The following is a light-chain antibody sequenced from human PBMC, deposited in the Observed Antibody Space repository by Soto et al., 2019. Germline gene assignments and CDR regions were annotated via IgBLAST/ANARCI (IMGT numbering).Light chain of an antibody. J-gene: IGKJ1*01. CDR1: QSNSTW. CDR2: AAS. CDR3: EQDTTYPYS. V-gene: IGKV1-5*03. Sequence: DIKMTQSPSTLSASVGDRVTITCRASQSNSTWLAWYQQRPGKTPKLLISAASTLESGVPSWFSGGGSWTEFTPTISSLQPDDFATYYCEQDTTYPYSFGKATKVDIK.